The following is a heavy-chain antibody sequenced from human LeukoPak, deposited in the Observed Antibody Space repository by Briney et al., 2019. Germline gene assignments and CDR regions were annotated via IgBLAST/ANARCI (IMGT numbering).Heavy chain of an antibody. Sequence: ASVKVSCKASGYTFTSYYMHWVRQAPGQGLEWMGIINPSGGSTSYAQKFQGRVTMTRDTSTSTVYMELSSLRSEDTAVYYCAKDYYGAYSGYGRDYDLSHGMDVWGQGTTVTVSS. CDR1: GYTFTSYY. CDR3: AKDYYGAYSGYGRDYDLSHGMDV. V-gene: IGHV1-46*01. J-gene: IGHJ6*02. D-gene: IGHD5-12*01. CDR2: INPSGGST.